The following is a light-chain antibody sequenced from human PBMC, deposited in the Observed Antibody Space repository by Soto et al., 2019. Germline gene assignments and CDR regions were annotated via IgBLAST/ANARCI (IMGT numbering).Light chain of an antibody. CDR2: AAS. V-gene: IGKV1-39*01. J-gene: IGKJ2*01. CDR3: QQSYSTPRT. Sequence: DIQMTQSPSSLSASVGDRVTITCRASQSISSYLNWYQQKPGKAPKLLIYAASSLQSGVPSRFSGSGSGTDFTLTISILQPEDFATYYCQQSYSTPRTFCQGTKLEIK. CDR1: QSISSY.